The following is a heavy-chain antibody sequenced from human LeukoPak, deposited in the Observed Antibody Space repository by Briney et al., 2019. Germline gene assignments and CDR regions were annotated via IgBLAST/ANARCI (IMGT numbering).Heavy chain of an antibody. CDR1: GFTFNIYA. D-gene: IGHD3-3*01. CDR3: AKSDGSIFGVVIPSEFSY. Sequence: GGSLRLSCAASGFTFNIYAMSWVRQAPGKGLEWVSSITDSGGITYYADSVKGRFTISRDNSKNTLYLQMNSLRAEDTAVYYCAKSDGSIFGVVIPSEFSYWGQGTLVTVSS. J-gene: IGHJ4*02. V-gene: IGHV3-23*01. CDR2: ITDSGGIT.